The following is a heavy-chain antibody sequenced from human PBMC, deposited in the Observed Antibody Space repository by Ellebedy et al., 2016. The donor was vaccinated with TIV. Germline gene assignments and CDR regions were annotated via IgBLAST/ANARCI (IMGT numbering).Heavy chain of an antibody. CDR3: ARKSLSNWSFDL. Sequence: MPSETLSLTCTVSGASINSYWTWIRQPPGRGLEYIGYVYYSGKTHYSPSLKDRVTISLDTSKGQFSLNLNSVTAADTAVYYCARKSLSNWSFDLWGRGTLVTVSS. J-gene: IGHJ2*01. CDR1: GASINSY. V-gene: IGHV4-59*01. CDR2: VYYSGKT.